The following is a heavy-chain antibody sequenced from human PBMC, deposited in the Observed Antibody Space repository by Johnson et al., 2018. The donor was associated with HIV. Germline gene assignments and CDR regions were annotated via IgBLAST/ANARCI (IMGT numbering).Heavy chain of an antibody. CDR3: ARALGTAVGACDI. CDR1: GFTFDDYA. Sequence: VQLVESGGGLVQPGGSLRLSCAASGFTFDDYAMHWVRQAPGKGLEWVSGISWNSGSIGYADSVKGRFTISRDNAKNSLYLQMNSLRAEDTALYYCARALGTAVGACDIWGQGTMVTVSS. D-gene: IGHD4-23*01. CDR2: ISWNSGSI. V-gene: IGHV3-9*01. J-gene: IGHJ3*02.